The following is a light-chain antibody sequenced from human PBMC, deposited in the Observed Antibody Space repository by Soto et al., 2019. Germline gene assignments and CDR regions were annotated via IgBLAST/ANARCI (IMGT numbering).Light chain of an antibody. CDR2: GAS. V-gene: IGKV3-20*01. J-gene: IGKJ1*01. CDR3: QQYGSSPRT. Sequence: EIVLTQSPGTLSLSPGERATLSCRASRSVSSSYLAWYQQKPGLAPRLLIYGASSRATGIPDRFSGSGSGTDFTLTISRLEPEDFAVYYCQQYGSSPRTFGQGTKVEIK. CDR1: RSVSSSY.